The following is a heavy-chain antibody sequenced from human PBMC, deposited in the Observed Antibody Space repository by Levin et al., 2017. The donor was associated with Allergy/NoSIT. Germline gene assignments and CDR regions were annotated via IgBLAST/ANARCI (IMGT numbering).Heavy chain of an antibody. CDR2: IRDKPNRHST. CDR1: GFTFSDYY. CDR3: ARGNRAFDY. D-gene: IGHD3-10*01. V-gene: IGHV3-72*01. J-gene: IGHJ4*02. Sequence: GGSLRLSCAASGFTFSDYYMDWVRQAPGKGLEWVGRIRDKPNRHSTEYAASVKGRFIISRDDSKNSLNLQMNSLETEDTAVYYCARGNRAFDYWGQGTLVTVSS.